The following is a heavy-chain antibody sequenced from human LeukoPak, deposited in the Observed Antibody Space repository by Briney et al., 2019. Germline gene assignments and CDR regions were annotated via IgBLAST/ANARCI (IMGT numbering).Heavy chain of an antibody. CDR1: GFTFSSYS. CDR2: ISSSSSYI. J-gene: IGHJ4*02. D-gene: IGHD5-18*01. Sequence: GGSLRLSCAASGFTFSSYSMNWVRQAPGKGLEWVSSISSSSSYIYYADSVKGRFTISRDNAENSLYLQMNSLRAEGTAVYYCARGLDNYGYKFDYWGQGTLVTVSS. V-gene: IGHV3-21*06. CDR3: ARGLDNYGYKFDY.